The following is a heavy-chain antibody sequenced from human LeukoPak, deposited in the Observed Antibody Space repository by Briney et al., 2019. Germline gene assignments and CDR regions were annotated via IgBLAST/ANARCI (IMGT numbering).Heavy chain of an antibody. D-gene: IGHD4-17*01. Sequence: SGGSLRLSCAASGFTFSSYSMNWVRQAPGKGLEWVSGIRGSGGSTYYADSVKGRFTISRDNSKNTLYLQMNSLRVEDTAVYYCAKYGGDYIRYFDYWGQGTLVTASS. CDR2: IRGSGGST. J-gene: IGHJ4*02. CDR1: GFTFSSYS. CDR3: AKYGGDYIRYFDY. V-gene: IGHV3-23*01.